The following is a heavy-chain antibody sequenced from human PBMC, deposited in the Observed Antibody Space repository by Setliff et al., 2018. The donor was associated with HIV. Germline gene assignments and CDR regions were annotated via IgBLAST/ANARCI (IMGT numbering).Heavy chain of an antibody. CDR1: GLTFSTYA. CDR3: ARDRGLRGMLLSSKELGFYCMDV. CDR2: ISGSGSLT. D-gene: IGHD1-26*01. V-gene: IGHV3-23*01. Sequence: GSLRLSCAASGLTFSTYAMNWVRQAPGKGLEWVSTISGSGSLTFYADSVKGRFTISRDNSKSTLYLQMNSLRPEDTAVYYCARDRGLRGMLLSSKELGFYCMDVWGKGTTVTVSS. J-gene: IGHJ6*03.